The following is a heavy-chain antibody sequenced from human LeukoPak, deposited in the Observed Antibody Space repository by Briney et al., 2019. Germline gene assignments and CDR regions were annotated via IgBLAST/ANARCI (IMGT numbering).Heavy chain of an antibody. V-gene: IGHV1-2*02. CDR3: ARVFIAVAGTVDY. J-gene: IGHJ4*02. D-gene: IGHD6-19*01. CDR2: INPNSGGT. CDR1: GYTFTGYY. Sequence: ASVKVSCKASGYTFTGYYMHWVRQAPGQGLEWMGWINPNSGGTNYAQKLQGRVTMTTDTSTSTAYMELRSLRSDDTAVYYCARVFIAVAGTVDYWGQGTLVTVSS.